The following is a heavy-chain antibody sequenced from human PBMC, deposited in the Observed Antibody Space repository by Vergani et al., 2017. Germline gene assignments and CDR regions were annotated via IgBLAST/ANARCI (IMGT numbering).Heavy chain of an antibody. D-gene: IGHD5-18*01. J-gene: IGHJ3*02. CDR1: GGSVSSGNYY. CDR3: ARDCLGYTYGTTGAFDI. CDR2: IYYSGSI. Sequence: QVQLQESGPGLVKASETLSLTCTVSGGSVSSGNYYWSWIRQPPGKGLEWIGYIYYSGSINYNPSLKSRVTISEDTSKNQFSLKLRSVTAADTAVYYCARDCLGYTYGTTGAFDIWGQGTMVTVSS. V-gene: IGHV4-61*01.